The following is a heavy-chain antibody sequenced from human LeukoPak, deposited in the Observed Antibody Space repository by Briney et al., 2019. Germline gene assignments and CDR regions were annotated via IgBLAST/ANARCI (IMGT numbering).Heavy chain of an antibody. J-gene: IGHJ3*02. CDR2: IYYSGST. CDR1: GGSISIGGHS. V-gene: IGHV4-61*08. CDR3: ARELIWLKLRAFDI. D-gene: IGHD3-9*01. Sequence: PSETLSLTCAVSGGSISIGGHSWSWIRQPPGKGLEWIGYIYYSGSTNYNPSLKSRVTISVDTSKNQFSLKLSSVTAADTAVYYCARELIWLKLRAFDIWGQGTMVTVSS.